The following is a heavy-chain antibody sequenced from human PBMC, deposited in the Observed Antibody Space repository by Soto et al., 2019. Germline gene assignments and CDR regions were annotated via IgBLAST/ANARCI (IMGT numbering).Heavy chain of an antibody. D-gene: IGHD2-2*01. J-gene: IGHJ4*02. Sequence: QVQLQESGPGLVKPSQTLSLTCTVSGGSISSGDYYWSWIRQPPGKGLEWIGYIYYSGNTYYNPSLKSRITMSADTSKNQFSLTLSSVTAADTAVYYCAREDCRSTSCSYSTGSYYFDYWGQGTLVTLSS. CDR2: IYYSGNT. V-gene: IGHV4-30-4*01. CDR3: AREDCRSTSCSYSTGSYYFDY. CDR1: GGSISSGDYY.